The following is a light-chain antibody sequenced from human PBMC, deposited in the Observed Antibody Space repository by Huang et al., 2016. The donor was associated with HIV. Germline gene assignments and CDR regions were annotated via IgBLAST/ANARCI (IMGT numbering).Light chain of an antibody. J-gene: IGKJ3*01. CDR3: QQYGSSPPFT. V-gene: IGKV3-20*01. CDR2: GAS. Sequence: EIVLTQSPGTLSLSPGERATLSCRASTSVSSSYLAWYQQKPGQAPRLLIYGASSRATGIPDRFSGSGSGTDFTLTISRLEPEDFAVYYCQQYGSSPPFTFGPGTKVDIK. CDR1: TSVSSSY.